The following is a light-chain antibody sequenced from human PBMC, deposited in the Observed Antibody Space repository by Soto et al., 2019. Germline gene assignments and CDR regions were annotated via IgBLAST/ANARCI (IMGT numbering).Light chain of an antibody. CDR3: QQYSWA. V-gene: IGKV3-20*01. J-gene: IGKJ1*01. CDR1: QSITSNY. Sequence: EIVLTQSPGTLSLSPGEGATLSCRASQSITSNYFAWYQQKPGQAPRLLIYGASYRATGIPDRFSGSGSGTDFPLTISRLEPEDFAVYYCQQYSWAFGQGTQVEIK. CDR2: GAS.